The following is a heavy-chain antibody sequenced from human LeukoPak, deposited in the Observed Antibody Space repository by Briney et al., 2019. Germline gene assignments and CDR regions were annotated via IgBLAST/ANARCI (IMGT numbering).Heavy chain of an antibody. V-gene: IGHV4-59*01. CDR3: ARGSAAGAFDY. CDR1: GGSISTFY. D-gene: IGHD6-13*01. J-gene: IGHJ4*02. CDR2: IYYTGST. Sequence: PSETLSLTCTVSGGSISTFYWSWVRQPPGKGQEWIGYIYYTGSTNYNPSLKSRVTISVDTSKNQFSLKLSSVTAADTAVYYCARGSAAGAFDYWGQGTLVTVSS.